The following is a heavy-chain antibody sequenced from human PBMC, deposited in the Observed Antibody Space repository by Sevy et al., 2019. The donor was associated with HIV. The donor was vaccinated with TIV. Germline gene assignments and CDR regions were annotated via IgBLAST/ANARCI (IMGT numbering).Heavy chain of an antibody. CDR2: IKQDGSEK. CDR1: GFTFSSYW. V-gene: IGHV3-7*01. CDR3: ARDSIVVVPAAQTYYYYGMDV. Sequence: GGSLRLSCAASGFTFSSYWMSWVRQAPGKGLEWVANIKQDGSEKYYVDSVKGRFTISRDNAKNSLYLQMNSLRAEGTAVYYCARDSIVVVPAAQTYYYYGMDVWGQGTTVTVSS. J-gene: IGHJ6*02. D-gene: IGHD2-2*01.